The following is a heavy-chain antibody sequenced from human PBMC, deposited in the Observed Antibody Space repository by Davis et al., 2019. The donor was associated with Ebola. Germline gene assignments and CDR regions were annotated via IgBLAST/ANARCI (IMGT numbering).Heavy chain of an antibody. CDR3: ARHHYMRIDY. D-gene: IGHD4-11*01. J-gene: IGHJ4*02. Sequence: GASLKISCAASGFTFSGHWMTWVRQAPGKGLAWVANINQDGSEKNYVDFVKGRFTISRDNAKSSLYVYMNSLSGDDPAVDYCARHHYMRIDYWGQGSVVTVSS. CDR1: GFTFSGHW. CDR2: INQDGSEK. V-gene: IGHV3-7*03.